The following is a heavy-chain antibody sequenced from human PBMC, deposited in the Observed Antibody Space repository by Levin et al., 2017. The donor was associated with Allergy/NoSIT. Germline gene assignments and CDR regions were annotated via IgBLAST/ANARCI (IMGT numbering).Heavy chain of an antibody. J-gene: IGHJ4*02. CDR1: GFSFSTYW. CDR2: IDEYGDRT. CDR3: ARDLTGEFDY. D-gene: IGHD7-27*01. V-gene: IGHV3-74*01. Sequence: GESLKISCAASGFSFSTYWMHWVRLAPGKGLVWVSRIDEYGDRTTYADSVKGRFTISRDNAKNTLYLQMDSLRAEDTAVYYCARDLTGEFDYRGQGTLVTVSS.